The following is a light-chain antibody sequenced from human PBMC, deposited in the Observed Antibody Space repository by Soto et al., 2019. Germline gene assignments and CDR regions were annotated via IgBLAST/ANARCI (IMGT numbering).Light chain of an antibody. Sequence: EVVLTQSPATLSLSPGERATLSCRASQSVRHYLLWYQQKPGQAPSLLIYDVSKRATGVPARFSGSGSETDFTLTISSLEPEDFAVYYCQQRTRWPSTFGQGTKLEI. V-gene: IGKV3-11*01. CDR1: QSVRHY. J-gene: IGKJ2*02. CDR3: QQRTRWPST. CDR2: DVS.